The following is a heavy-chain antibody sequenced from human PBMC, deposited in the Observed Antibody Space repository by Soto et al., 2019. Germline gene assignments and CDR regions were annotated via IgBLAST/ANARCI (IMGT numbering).Heavy chain of an antibody. J-gene: IGHJ4*02. V-gene: IGHV3-23*01. D-gene: IGHD6-13*01. CDR3: GKDPQQLMVYFDY. CDR1: EFTFSNYA. CDR2: ISDNGGTT. Sequence: GGSLRLSCAASEFTFSNYAMSWVRQAPGKGLEWVSSISDNGGTTYYADSVKGRFTISRDNSKNTLYLQMNSLRAEDTAVYYCGKDPQQLMVYFDYGGQEPQVTVSS.